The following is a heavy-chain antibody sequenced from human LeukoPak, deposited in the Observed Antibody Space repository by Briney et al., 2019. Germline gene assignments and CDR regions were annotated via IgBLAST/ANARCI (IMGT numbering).Heavy chain of an antibody. D-gene: IGHD2-2*01. J-gene: IGHJ4*01. CDR3: ARKEVVPAAMISYYLDY. Sequence: SETLSLTCAVYGGSFSGYYWSWIRQPPGKGLEWIGEINHSGSTNYNPSLKSRVTISVDTSKNQFSLKLSSVTAADTAVYYCARKEVVPAAMISYYLDYWGQEPWSPSPQ. CDR2: INHSGST. CDR1: GGSFSGYY. V-gene: IGHV4-34*01.